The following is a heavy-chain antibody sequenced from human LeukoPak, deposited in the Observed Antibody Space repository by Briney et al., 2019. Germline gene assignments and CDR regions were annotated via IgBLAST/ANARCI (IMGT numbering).Heavy chain of an antibody. CDR1: GFTFSSYW. D-gene: IGHD2-2*01. V-gene: IGHV3-7*02. CDR3: ARAEGYCSSTSCPNNYYYYGMDV. CDR2: IKQDGSEK. Sequence: GGSLRLSCAASGFTFSSYWMSWVRQAPGKGLEWVANIKQDGSEKYYVDSVKGRFTISRDNSKNTLYLQMNSLRAEDTAVYYCARAEGYCSSTSCPNNYYYYGMDVWGQGTTVTVSS. J-gene: IGHJ6*02.